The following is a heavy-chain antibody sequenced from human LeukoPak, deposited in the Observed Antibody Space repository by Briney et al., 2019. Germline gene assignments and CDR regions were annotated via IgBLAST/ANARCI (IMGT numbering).Heavy chain of an antibody. CDR3: ARDDPSSAYYDFWSGHDQFDP. Sequence: SETLSLTCTVSGYSISSGYYWGWIRQPPGKGLEWIGSIYHSGSTYYNPSLKSRVTISVDTSKNQFSLKLSSVTAADTAVYYCARDDPSSAYYDFWSGHDQFDPWGQGTLVTVSS. D-gene: IGHD3-3*01. CDR1: GYSISSGYY. CDR2: IYHSGST. V-gene: IGHV4-38-2*02. J-gene: IGHJ5*02.